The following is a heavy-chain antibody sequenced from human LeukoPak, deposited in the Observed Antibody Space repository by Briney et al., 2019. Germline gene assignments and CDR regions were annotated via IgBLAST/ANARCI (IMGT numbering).Heavy chain of an antibody. V-gene: IGHV3-9*01. Sequence: GGSLRLSCVTSGFIFDDYAMHWVRQAPGKGLEWVSGISWSSGSIGYADSVKGRFTISRDNAKNSLYLQMNSLRAEDTALYYCAKASYYGSGSYYNLYYHYAMDVWGQGTTVTVSS. CDR3: AKASYYGSGSYYNLYYHYAMDV. CDR1: GFIFDDYA. D-gene: IGHD3-10*01. CDR2: ISWSSGSI. J-gene: IGHJ6*02.